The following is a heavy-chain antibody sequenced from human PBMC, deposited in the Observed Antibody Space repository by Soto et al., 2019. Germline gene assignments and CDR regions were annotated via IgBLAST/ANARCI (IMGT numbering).Heavy chain of an antibody. V-gene: IGHV1-18*01. CDR2: INSFSGDT. D-gene: IGHD2-15*01. CDR3: ARDLHSGGKYWYFDI. CDR1: GYTFTHYG. J-gene: IGHJ2*01. Sequence: QVQLVQSGAEVKKPGASVKVSCKASGYTFTHYGITWVRQAPGQVLEWMGWINSFSGDTNYPQKLQGRLTMTTDTSTNTVYMELRNLRSDDPAVYYCARDLHSGGKYWYFDIWGRGTLVTVSS.